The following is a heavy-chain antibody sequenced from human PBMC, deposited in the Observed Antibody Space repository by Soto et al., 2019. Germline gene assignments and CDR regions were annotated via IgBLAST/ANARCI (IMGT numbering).Heavy chain of an antibody. J-gene: IGHJ6*02. CDR1: GGSFSGYY. CDR2: INHSGST. CDR3: AREAGRGETNYYDCRGYLISPRSRYGMDV. Sequence: SETLSLTCAVYGGSFSGYYWSWIRQPPGKGLEWIGEINHSGSTNYNPSLKSRVTISVDTSKNQFSLKLSSVTAADTAVYYCAREAGRGETNYYDCRGYLISPRSRYGMDVWGQGTTVTVSS. V-gene: IGHV4-34*01. D-gene: IGHD3-22*01.